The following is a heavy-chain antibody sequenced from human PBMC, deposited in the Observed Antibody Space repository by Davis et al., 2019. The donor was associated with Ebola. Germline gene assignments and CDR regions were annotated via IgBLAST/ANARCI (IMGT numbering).Heavy chain of an antibody. Sequence: ASVKVSCKASGYTFITYYIHWVRQAPGQGLEWMGIINPGGGITTYAQKFQGRVTMTRDTSTSTVDMELSSLRSEDKAVYYCWRPVAGTRDAFDIWGRGTMVTVSS. CDR2: INPGGGIT. J-gene: IGHJ3*02. CDR3: WRPVAGTRDAFDI. CDR1: GYTFITYY. V-gene: IGHV1-46*01. D-gene: IGHD6-19*01.